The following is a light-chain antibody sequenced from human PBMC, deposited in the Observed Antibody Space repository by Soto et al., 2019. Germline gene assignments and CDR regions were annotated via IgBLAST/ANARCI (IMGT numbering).Light chain of an antibody. V-gene: IGLV2-14*01. J-gene: IGLJ2*01. CDR1: SSDVGGYNY. Sequence: QSALTQPASVSGSPGQSITISCTGTSSDVGGYNYVSWYQQHPGKAPKLMIYDVSNRPSGVSNRFSGAKAGNTAALTSSGLQAEDEADYYCGSYTSSSTLELFGGGTKVTVL. CDR2: DVS. CDR3: GSYTSSSTLEL.